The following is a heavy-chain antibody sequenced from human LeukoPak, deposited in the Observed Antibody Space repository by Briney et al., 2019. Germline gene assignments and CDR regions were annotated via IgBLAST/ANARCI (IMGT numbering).Heavy chain of an antibody. J-gene: IGHJ4*02. Sequence: GFLRLSCAASGFTVSSNYMSWVRQAPGKGLEWVSVIYSGGSTYYADSVKGRFTISRDNSKNTLYLQMNSLRAEDTAVYYCARGAYDSSGYFHSNFDYWGQGTLVTVSS. V-gene: IGHV3-66*01. CDR2: IYSGGST. CDR3: ARGAYDSSGYFHSNFDY. CDR1: GFTVSSNY. D-gene: IGHD3-22*01.